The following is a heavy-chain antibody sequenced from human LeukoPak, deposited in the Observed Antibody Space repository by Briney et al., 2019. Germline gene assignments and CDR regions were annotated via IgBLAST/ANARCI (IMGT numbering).Heavy chain of an antibody. CDR2: INHSGST. V-gene: IGHV4-34*01. D-gene: IGHD6-19*01. J-gene: IGHJ4*02. CDR1: GGSFSGYY. CDR3: ARGYSSGWYRN. Sequence: PSETLSLTCAVYGGSFSGYYWSWIRQPPGKGLEWIGEINHSGSTNYNPFLKSRVTISVDTSKNQFSLKLSSVTAADTAVYYCARGYSSGWYRNWGQGTLVTVSS.